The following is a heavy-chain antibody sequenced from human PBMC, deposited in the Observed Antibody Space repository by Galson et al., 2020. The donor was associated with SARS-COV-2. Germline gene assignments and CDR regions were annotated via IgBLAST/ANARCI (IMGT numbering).Heavy chain of an antibody. Sequence: SETLSLTCTVSGGSISSYYWSWIRQPPGKGLEWIGYIYYSGSTNYNPSLKSRVTISVDTSKNQFSLKLSSVTAADTAVYYCATYSVVVVAPTSLRADYWGQGTLVTVSS. D-gene: IGHD2-15*01. V-gene: IGHV4-59*08. J-gene: IGHJ4*02. CDR1: GGSISSYY. CDR2: IYYSGST. CDR3: ATYSVVVVAPTSLRADY.